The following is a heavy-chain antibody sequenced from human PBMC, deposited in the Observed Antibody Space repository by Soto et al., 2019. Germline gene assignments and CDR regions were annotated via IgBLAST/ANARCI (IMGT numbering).Heavy chain of an antibody. CDR2: ISAYNGNT. J-gene: IGHJ6*02. CDR3: ARDSGYCSGGSCPTYYYYYGMDV. D-gene: IGHD2-15*01. Sequence: QVQLVQSGAEVKKPGASVKVSCKASGYTFTSYGISWVRQAPGQGLEWMGWISAYNGNTNYAQKLQGRVTMTTDTSTSTAYMELMSLRSDDTAVYYCARDSGYCSGGSCPTYYYYYGMDVWGQGTTVTVSS. CDR1: GYTFTSYG. V-gene: IGHV1-18*01.